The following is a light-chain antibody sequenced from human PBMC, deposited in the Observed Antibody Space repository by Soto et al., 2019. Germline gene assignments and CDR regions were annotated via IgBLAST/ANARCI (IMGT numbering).Light chain of an antibody. J-gene: IGKJ4*01. CDR3: QQHNNGPPLT. CDR1: QGVCTN. Sequence: EIVMTQSPAPVSMSPGETVTLSCSASQGVCTNLAWYHQKPDQAPRRLISAASTRAADIPARCSGSRSGTEFTLTISSLQSDDFAVYYCQQHNNGPPLTFGGGTKVEIK. V-gene: IGKV3-15*01. CDR2: AAS.